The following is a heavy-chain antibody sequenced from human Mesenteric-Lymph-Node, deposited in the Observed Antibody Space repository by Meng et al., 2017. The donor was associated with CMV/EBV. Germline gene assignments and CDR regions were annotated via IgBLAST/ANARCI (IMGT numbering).Heavy chain of an antibody. J-gene: IGHJ4*02. CDR1: DSVSSKSAD. Sequence: DSVSSKSADWSWIRQSPSRGLEWLGKTCYRSQWYTDYADSVKSRITVNPDTSTNQFSLQLNSVTPEDTAVYYCARVAVIGSLTYFDYWGQGTLVTVSS. CDR3: ARVAVIGSLTYFDY. D-gene: IGHD1-26*01. CDR2: TCYRSQWYT. V-gene: IGHV6-1*01.